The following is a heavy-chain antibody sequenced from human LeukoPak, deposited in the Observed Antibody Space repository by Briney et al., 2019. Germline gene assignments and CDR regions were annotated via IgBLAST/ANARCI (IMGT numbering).Heavy chain of an antibody. CDR2: IYHSGST. V-gene: IGHV4-38-2*02. D-gene: IGHD1-26*01. J-gene: IGHJ3*02. CDR3: ARVDSGSYLSAFDI. CDR1: GYSISSGYY. Sequence: SETQSLTCTVSGYSISSGYYWGWIRQPPGKGLEWIGSIYHSGSTYYNPSLKSRVTISVDTSKNQFSLKLSSVTAADTAVYYCARVDSGSYLSAFDIWGQGTMATVSS.